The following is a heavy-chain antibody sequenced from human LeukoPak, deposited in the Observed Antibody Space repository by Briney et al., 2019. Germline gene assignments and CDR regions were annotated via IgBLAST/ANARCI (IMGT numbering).Heavy chain of an antibody. CDR2: INTDGSTT. D-gene: IGHD6-13*01. J-gene: IGHJ4*02. V-gene: IGHV3-74*01. Sequence: GGSLRLSCAGSGFSFSSFWMHWVRQAPGKGLVWVSRINTDGSTTDYADSLKGRFTISRDNAKNTLYLQMNSLRAEDTAVYYCARVARQQLSRGLIDYWGQGSLVTVSS. CDR1: GFSFSSFW. CDR3: ARVARQQLSRGLIDY.